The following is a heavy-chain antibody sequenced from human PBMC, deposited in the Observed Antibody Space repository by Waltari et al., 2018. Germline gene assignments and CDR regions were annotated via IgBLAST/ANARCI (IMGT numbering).Heavy chain of an antibody. Sequence: QVQLQESGPGLVKPSETLSLTCTVSGGSISSYYWSWIRQPPGKGLEWIGYSYYSGSTNYNPSLKSRVTISVDTSKNQFSLKLSSVTAADTAVYYCAAIPGYSYGLGWFDPWGQGTLVTVSS. CDR2: SYYSGST. J-gene: IGHJ5*02. CDR3: AAIPGYSYGLGWFDP. D-gene: IGHD5-18*01. V-gene: IGHV4-59*08. CDR1: GGSISSYY.